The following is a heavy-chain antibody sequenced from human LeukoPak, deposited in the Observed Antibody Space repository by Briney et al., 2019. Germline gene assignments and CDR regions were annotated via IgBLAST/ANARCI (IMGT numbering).Heavy chain of an antibody. V-gene: IGHV3-11*01. CDR2: ISSSGSTI. CDR1: GFTFSDYY. CDR3: TLGYNYGYRPFGY. D-gene: IGHD5-18*01. J-gene: IGHJ4*02. Sequence: GGSLRLSCAASGFTFSDYYMSWIRQAPGKGLEWVSYISSSGSTIYYADSVKGRFTISRDNAKNSLYLQMNSLKTEDTAVYYCTLGYNYGYRPFGYWGQGSLVTVSS.